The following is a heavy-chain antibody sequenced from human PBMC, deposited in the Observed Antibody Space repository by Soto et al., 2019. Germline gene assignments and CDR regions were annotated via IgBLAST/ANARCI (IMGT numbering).Heavy chain of an antibody. CDR3: ARDPQMFTVEFDY. V-gene: IGHV1-46*01. CDR2: INPSGGST. CDR1: GYTFTTYY. D-gene: IGHD3-16*01. Sequence: VSVTVSRKPSGYTFTTYYVHWVGQAPGQVLEWMGIINPSGGSTSYAQKFQGRVTMTRDTSTSTVYMELSSLRSEDTAVYYCARDPQMFTVEFDYWGQGTLVSVSA. J-gene: IGHJ4*02.